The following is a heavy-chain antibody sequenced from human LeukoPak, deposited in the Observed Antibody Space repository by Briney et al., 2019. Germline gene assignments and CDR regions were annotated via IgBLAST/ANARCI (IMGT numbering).Heavy chain of an antibody. CDR3: ARAVSSGFWSATGYFDL. CDR1: GFTFSSYW. D-gene: IGHD3-3*01. V-gene: IGHV3-74*01. Sequence: SGGSLRLSCAASGFTFSSYWMHWVRQAPGKGLVWVSGINSDESRTSYADSVKGRFTISRDNAKNMLHLQMNSLRGEDTAVYYCARAVSSGFWSATGYFDLWGRGTLVTVSS. CDR2: INSDESRT. J-gene: IGHJ2*01.